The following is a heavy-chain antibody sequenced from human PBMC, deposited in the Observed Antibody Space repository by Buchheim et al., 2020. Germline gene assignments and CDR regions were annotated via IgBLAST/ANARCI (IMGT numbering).Heavy chain of an antibody. CDR3: ARVQNNYYDSSGYYYSGYFDY. Sequence: EVQLVESGGGLVQPGGSLRLSCAASGFTFSSYEMNWVRQAPGKGLEWVSYISSSGSTIYYADSVKGRFTIPRDNAKNSLYLQMNSLRAEDTAVYYCARVQNNYYDSSGYYYSGYFDYWGQGTL. V-gene: IGHV3-48*03. CDR1: GFTFSSYE. J-gene: IGHJ4*02. D-gene: IGHD3-22*01. CDR2: ISSSGSTI.